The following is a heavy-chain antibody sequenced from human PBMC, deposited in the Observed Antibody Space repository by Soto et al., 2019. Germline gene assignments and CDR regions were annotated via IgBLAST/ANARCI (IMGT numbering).Heavy chain of an antibody. D-gene: IGHD5-12*01. V-gene: IGHV3-33*01. Sequence: QVQLVESGGGVVQPGRSLRLSCAASGFTFSSYGMHWVRQAPGKGLEWVAVIWYDGSNKYYADSVKGRFTISRDNSKNTLYLQMNSLRAGDTAVYYCARDAGFGYGRHMDVWGKGTTVTVSS. CDR2: IWYDGSNK. CDR3: ARDAGFGYGRHMDV. CDR1: GFTFSSYG. J-gene: IGHJ6*03.